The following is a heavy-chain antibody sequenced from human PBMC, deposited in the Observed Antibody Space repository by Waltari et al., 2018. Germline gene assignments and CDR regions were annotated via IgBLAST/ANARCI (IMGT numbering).Heavy chain of an antibody. J-gene: IGHJ4*02. D-gene: IGHD3-22*01. CDR2: IWYDGSNK. CDR1: GFTFSSYC. Sequence: QVQLVESGGGVVQPGRSLRLSCAASGFTFSSYCLPWVRQAPGKGLEWVAVIWYDGSNKYYADSVKGRFTISRDNSTNTLYLQMNSLRAEDTAMYYCAKGPLDSSGYYLYYFDYWGQGTLVTVSS. V-gene: IGHV3-30*18. CDR3: AKGPLDSSGYYLYYFDY.